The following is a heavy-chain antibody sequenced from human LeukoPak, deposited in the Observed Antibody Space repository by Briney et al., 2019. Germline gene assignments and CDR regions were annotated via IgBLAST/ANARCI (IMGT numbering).Heavy chain of an antibody. CDR2: IYSGGSK. J-gene: IGHJ4*02. D-gene: IGHD2-15*01. Sequence: PGGSLRLSCAASGFTVSSNYMSWVRQAPGKGLEWVSVIYSGGSKYYADSLQGRFTTSRDNSKNTLYLQMNSLRAEDTAMYYCAKTYAYCSGGSCYDYWGQGTLVTVSS. V-gene: IGHV3-53*01. CDR3: AKTYAYCSGGSCYDY. CDR1: GFTVSSNY.